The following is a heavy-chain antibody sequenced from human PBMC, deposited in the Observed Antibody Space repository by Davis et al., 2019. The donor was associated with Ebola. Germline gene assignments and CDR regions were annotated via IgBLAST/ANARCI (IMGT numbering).Heavy chain of an antibody. CDR2: ISAYNGNT. V-gene: IGHV1-18*01. D-gene: IGHD5-12*01. CDR3: AREEWLRVFDY. Sequence: ASVKVSCKASGYTFTSYGISWVRQAPGQGLEWMGWISAYNGNTNYAQKFQGRVTMTRDTSISTAYMELSRLRSDDTAVYYCAREEWLRVFDYWGQGTLVTVSS. J-gene: IGHJ4*02. CDR1: GYTFTSYG.